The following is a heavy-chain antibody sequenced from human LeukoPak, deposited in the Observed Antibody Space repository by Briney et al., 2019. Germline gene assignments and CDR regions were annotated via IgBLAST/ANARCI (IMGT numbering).Heavy chain of an antibody. CDR2: IIPILGIA. D-gene: IGHD3-10*01. Sequence: SVKVSCKASGGTFSSYTISWVRQAPGQGLEWMGRIIPILGIANYAQKFQGRGTITADKSTSTAYMELSSLRSEDTAVYYCAAFYGSGKAAFDYWGQGTLVTVSS. CDR1: GGTFSSYT. CDR3: AAFYGSGKAAFDY. J-gene: IGHJ4*02. V-gene: IGHV1-69*02.